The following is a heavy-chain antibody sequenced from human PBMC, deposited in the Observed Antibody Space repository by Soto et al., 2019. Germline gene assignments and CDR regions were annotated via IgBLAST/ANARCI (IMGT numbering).Heavy chain of an antibody. J-gene: IGHJ4*02. D-gene: IGHD3-22*01. CDR1: GYTIISYG. CDR2: ISAYNGNT. Sequence: QVQLGQSGAEVKKPGASVKVSCKASGYTIISYGFTWVRQAPGQGLEWMGWISAYNGNTNYAQKLQGRVTMTTDTSTSTAYMELRSLRSDDTAMYYCARVGDYYDLYYFDYWGQGTLVTVSS. V-gene: IGHV1-18*01. CDR3: ARVGDYYDLYYFDY.